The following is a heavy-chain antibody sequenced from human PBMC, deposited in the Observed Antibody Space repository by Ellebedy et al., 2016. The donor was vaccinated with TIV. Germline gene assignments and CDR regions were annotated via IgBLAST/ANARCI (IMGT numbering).Heavy chain of an antibody. Sequence: MPGGSLRLSCAASGFTFSLNWMYWVRQAPGKGLEWIGSIYYDGSTYYNPSLKSRVTISKDTSKNQFSLKLTSVTAADPAVYCCARRSSYWSALDFWGQGTLVTVSS. CDR1: GFTFSLNWMY. V-gene: IGHV4-39*01. D-gene: IGHD6-19*01. CDR3: ARRSSYWSALDF. J-gene: IGHJ4*02. CDR2: IYYDGST.